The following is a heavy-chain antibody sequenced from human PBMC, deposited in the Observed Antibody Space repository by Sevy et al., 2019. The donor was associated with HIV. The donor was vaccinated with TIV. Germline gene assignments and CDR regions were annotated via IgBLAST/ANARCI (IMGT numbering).Heavy chain of an antibody. CDR2: VSASGATT. D-gene: IGHD2-2*01. CDR1: GFTFNTYA. V-gene: IGHV3-23*01. J-gene: IGHJ4*02. Sequence: GGSLRLSCAASGFTFNTYAMTWVRQAPGKGLEWVSAVSASGATTYYADSVKGRFTISRDNSRSTLYLQMDSLRADDTAVYYCAKDTTSLWGYFDYWGQGTLVTVSS. CDR3: AKDTTSLWGYFDY.